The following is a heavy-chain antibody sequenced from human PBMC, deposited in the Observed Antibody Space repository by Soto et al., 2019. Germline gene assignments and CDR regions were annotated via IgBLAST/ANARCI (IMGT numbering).Heavy chain of an antibody. CDR1: GYTFTSYD. CDR3: ARGPLHSIAVAGTFWAEFDWYFDL. CDR2: MNPNSGNT. D-gene: IGHD6-19*01. V-gene: IGHV1-8*01. J-gene: IGHJ2*01. Sequence: QVQLVQSGAEVKKPGASVKVSCKASGYTFTSYDINWVRQATGQGLEWMGWMNPNSGNTGYAQKFQGRVPLNRENSISKAYMELSSLRSEDTAVYYCARGPLHSIAVAGTFWAEFDWYFDLWGRGPLVTVSS.